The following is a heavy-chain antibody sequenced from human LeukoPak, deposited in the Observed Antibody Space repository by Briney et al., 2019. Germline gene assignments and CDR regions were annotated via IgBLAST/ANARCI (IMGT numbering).Heavy chain of an antibody. J-gene: IGHJ4*02. CDR3: ARHGARLWFGELLLGYFDY. Sequence: SETLSLTCTVSGGSISSYYWSWIRQPPGKGLEWIGYIYYSGSTNYNPSLKSRVTISVDTSKNQFSLKLSSVTAADTAVYYCARHGARLWFGELLLGYFDYWGQGTLVTVSS. V-gene: IGHV4-59*08. D-gene: IGHD3-10*01. CDR2: IYYSGST. CDR1: GGSISSYY.